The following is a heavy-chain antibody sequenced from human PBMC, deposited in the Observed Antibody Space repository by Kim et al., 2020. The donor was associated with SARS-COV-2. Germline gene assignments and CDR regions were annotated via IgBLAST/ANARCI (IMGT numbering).Heavy chain of an antibody. CDR3: ASGSGSYSFDY. J-gene: IGHJ4*02. V-gene: IGHV1-3*01. Sequence: TKYSQKFRGRVAITRDTSASTAYMEMSSLRSEDTAVYYCASGSGSYSFDYWGQGTLVTVSS. D-gene: IGHD3-10*01. CDR2: T.